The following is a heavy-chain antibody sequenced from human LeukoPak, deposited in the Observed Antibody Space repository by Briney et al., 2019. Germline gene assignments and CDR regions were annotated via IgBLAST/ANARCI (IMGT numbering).Heavy chain of an antibody. CDR1: GGSINNYF. CDR3: ARGRYCSADICSGGDAFDI. J-gene: IGHJ3*02. CDR2: IYTHGST. Sequence: PSETLSLTCTVSGGSINNYFWRWIRQPAGKGLEGMGGIYTHGSTNYNPSLKSRVTMSIDTSKNQFSLKLSSVTAADTAVYYCARGRYCSADICSGGDAFDIWGQGTMVSVSS. D-gene: IGHD2-15*01. V-gene: IGHV4-4*07.